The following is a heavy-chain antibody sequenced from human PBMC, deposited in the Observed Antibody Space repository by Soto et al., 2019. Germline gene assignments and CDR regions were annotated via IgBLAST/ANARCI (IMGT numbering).Heavy chain of an antibody. Sequence: ASVKVSCKASGYTFTGYYMHWVRQAPGQGLEWMGWINPNSGGTNYAQKFQGRVTMTRDTSISTAYMELSRLRSDDTAVYYCARDRSRAARPQGWFDPWGQGTLVTVSS. D-gene: IGHD6-6*01. CDR3: ARDRSRAARPQGWFDP. J-gene: IGHJ5*02. CDR1: GYTFTGYY. CDR2: INPNSGGT. V-gene: IGHV1-2*02.